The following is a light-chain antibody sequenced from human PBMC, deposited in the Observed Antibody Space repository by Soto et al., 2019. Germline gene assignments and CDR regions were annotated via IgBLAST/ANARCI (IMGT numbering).Light chain of an antibody. CDR1: QSVSSSD. CDR2: GAS. Sequence: EIVLTQSPGTLSLSPGERATLSCRASQSVSSSDLAWYQQKPGQAPRLLIYGASSRATGIPDRFSGSGSGTLFTLTISILEPEDFAVYYCQQCDSSPFTFGPGTKVDIK. V-gene: IGKV3-20*01. CDR3: QQCDSSPFT. J-gene: IGKJ3*01.